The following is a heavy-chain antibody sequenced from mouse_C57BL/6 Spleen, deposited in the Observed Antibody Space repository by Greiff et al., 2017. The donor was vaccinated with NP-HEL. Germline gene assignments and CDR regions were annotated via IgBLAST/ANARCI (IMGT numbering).Heavy chain of an antibody. Sequence: VQRVESGAELAKPGASVKLSCKASGYTFTSYWMHWVKQRPGQGLEWIGYINPSSGYTKYNQKFKDKATLTADKSSSTAYMQLSSLTYEDSAVYYCAIYYYDYYFDYWGQGTTLTVSS. J-gene: IGHJ2*01. CDR2: INPSSGYT. CDR1: GYTFTSYW. V-gene: IGHV1-7*01. D-gene: IGHD2-4*01. CDR3: AIYYYDYYFDY.